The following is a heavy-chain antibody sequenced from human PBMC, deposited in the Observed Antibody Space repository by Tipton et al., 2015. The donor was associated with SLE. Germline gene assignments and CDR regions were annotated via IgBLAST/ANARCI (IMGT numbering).Heavy chain of an antibody. CDR1: GIIVSSNY. CDR2: IWFDGSNK. J-gene: IGHJ5*02. CDR3: ASSLSPINWFDP. V-gene: IGHV3-33*08. D-gene: IGHD3-16*01. Sequence: RSLRLSCAASGIIVSSNYMNWVRQAPGKGLEWVAVIWFDGSNKYYADSVKGRFTISRDNSKNTLYLQMNSLRAEDTAVYYCASSLSPINWFDPWGQGTLVTVSS.